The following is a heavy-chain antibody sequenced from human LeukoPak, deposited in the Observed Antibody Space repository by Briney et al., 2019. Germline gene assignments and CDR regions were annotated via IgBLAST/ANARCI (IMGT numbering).Heavy chain of an antibody. CDR2: ISGSGGST. J-gene: IGHJ4*02. Sequence: GGSLRLSCAASGFTFSSYAMSWVRQAPGKGLEWVSAISGSGGSTYYADSVKGRFTISRDNSKNTLYLQTNSLRAEDTAVYYCAKDLWFGELSSCYWGQGTLVTVSS. CDR1: GFTFSSYA. D-gene: IGHD3-10*01. V-gene: IGHV3-23*01. CDR3: AKDLWFGELSSCY.